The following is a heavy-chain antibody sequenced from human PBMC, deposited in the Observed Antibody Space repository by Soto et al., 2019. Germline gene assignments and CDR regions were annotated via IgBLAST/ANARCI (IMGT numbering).Heavy chain of an antibody. CDR2: INHSGST. Sequence: QVQLQQWGAGLLKPSETLSLTCAVYGGSFSGYYWSWIRQPPGKGLEWIGEINHSGSTNYNPSLKSRDTISVETSKNQSPLTLSYVTAADTAVYYCARGALRIVVVVAATRKWNWFDPWGQGTLVTVSS. V-gene: IGHV4-34*01. CDR3: ARGALRIVVVVAATRKWNWFDP. J-gene: IGHJ5*02. D-gene: IGHD2-15*01. CDR1: GGSFSGYY.